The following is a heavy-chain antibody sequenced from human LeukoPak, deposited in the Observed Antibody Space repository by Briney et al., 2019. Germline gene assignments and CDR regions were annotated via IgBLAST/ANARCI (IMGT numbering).Heavy chain of an antibody. CDR1: GFTFSSYG. J-gene: IGHJ4*02. CDR3: AKDALRAVPYYFDY. CDR2: ISGSGYSA. Sequence: GGSLRLSCAVSGFTFSSYGMSWVRQAPGKGLEWVSAISGSGYSAYYADSVKGRFTISRDNSKNTLFLQMNSLRAGDTAVYYCAKDALRAVPYYFDYWGQGTLVTVSS. D-gene: IGHD3-10*01. V-gene: IGHV3-23*01.